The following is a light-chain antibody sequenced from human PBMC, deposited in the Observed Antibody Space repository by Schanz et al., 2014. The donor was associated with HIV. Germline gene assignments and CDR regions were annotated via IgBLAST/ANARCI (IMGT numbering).Light chain of an antibody. CDR2: GAS. J-gene: IGKJ4*01. V-gene: IGKV3-20*01. Sequence: EIVLTQSPGTLSLSPGERATLSCRASQSVSSSYLAWYQQRPGRAPRLLIYGASSRATGIPDRFSGSGSGTDFTLTISRLEPEDFAVYYCQQYDRSPYTFGGGTKVEIK. CDR1: QSVSSSY. CDR3: QQYDRSPYT.